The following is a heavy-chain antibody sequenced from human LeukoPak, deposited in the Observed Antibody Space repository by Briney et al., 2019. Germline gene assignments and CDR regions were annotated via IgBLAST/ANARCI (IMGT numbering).Heavy chain of an antibody. CDR3: ARDRRYFDWLYPQEDYYYYGMDV. D-gene: IGHD3-9*01. J-gene: IGHJ6*02. V-gene: IGHV1-18*01. Sequence: GASVKVSCKASGYTFTSYGISWVRQAPGQGLEWMGWISAYNGNTNYAQKLQGRVTMTTDTSTSTAYMELRSLRSDDTAVYYCARDRRYFDWLYPQEDYYYYGMDVWGQGTTVTVSS. CDR2: ISAYNGNT. CDR1: GYTFTSYG.